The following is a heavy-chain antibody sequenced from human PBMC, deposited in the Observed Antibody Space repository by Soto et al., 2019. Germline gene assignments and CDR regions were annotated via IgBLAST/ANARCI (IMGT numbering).Heavy chain of an antibody. CDR3: AKDNDSSGYYFVHFDY. J-gene: IGHJ4*02. D-gene: IGHD3-22*01. V-gene: IGHV3-23*01. Sequence: EVQLLESGGGLVQPGGSLRLSCAASGFTFSSYAMSWVRQAPGKGLEWVSAISGSGGSTYYADSVKGRFTISRDNSKNPLYLQMNSLRAEDTAVYYCAKDNDSSGYYFVHFDYWGQGTLVTVSS. CDR1: GFTFSSYA. CDR2: ISGSGGST.